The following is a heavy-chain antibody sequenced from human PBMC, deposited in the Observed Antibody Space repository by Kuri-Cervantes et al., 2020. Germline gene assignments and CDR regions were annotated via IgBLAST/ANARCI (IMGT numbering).Heavy chain of an antibody. CDR1: GFTFSGSA. D-gene: IGHD3-22*01. CDR2: IRSKANSYAT. Sequence: GESLKISCAASGFTFSGSAMHWVRQASGKGLEWVGRIRSKANSYATDYAASVKGRFTISRDDSKNTAYLQMNSLKTEDTAVYYCARATYYDRSGYYYFDYWGQGTLVTVSS. CDR3: ARATYYDRSGYYYFDY. J-gene: IGHJ4*02. V-gene: IGHV3-73*01.